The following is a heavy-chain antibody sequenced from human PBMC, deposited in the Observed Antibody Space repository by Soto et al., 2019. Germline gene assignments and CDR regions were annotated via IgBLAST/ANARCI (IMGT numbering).Heavy chain of an antibody. Sequence: SETLSLTCSVSGGSISRYYWSWIRQPPGKGLEWIGCIYYSGLAHYHPSLKSRVTMSVDTSKNEFSLNLRSVTSADTAVYYCARQWDSSGFYSRFDYWGQGILVTVSS. CDR2: IYYSGLA. J-gene: IGHJ4*02. CDR1: GGSISRYY. D-gene: IGHD3-22*01. V-gene: IGHV4-59*01. CDR3: ARQWDSSGFYSRFDY.